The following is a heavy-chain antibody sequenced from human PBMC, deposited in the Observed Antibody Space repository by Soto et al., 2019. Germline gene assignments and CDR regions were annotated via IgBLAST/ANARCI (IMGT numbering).Heavy chain of an antibody. CDR1: GFTFSTYA. CDR2: ITNSGYIT. J-gene: IGHJ4*02. Sequence: GGSLRLSCAACGFTFSTYAINWVRQAPGKGLEWVSSITNSGYITHYVDSVKGRFTISRDNSKNTVSLQMNSLESEDTDVYYCSRDDSDWFFNWGRGTLVTVSS. CDR3: SRDDSDWFFN. D-gene: IGHD3-9*01. V-gene: IGHV3-23*01.